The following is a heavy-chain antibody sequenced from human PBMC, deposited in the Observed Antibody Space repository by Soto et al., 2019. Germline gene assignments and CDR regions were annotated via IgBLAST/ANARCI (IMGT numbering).Heavy chain of an antibody. D-gene: IGHD3-10*01. CDR2: IYYSGST. J-gene: IGHJ6*03. Sequence: SETLSLTCTVSGGSISSGGYYWSWIRQHPGKGLEWIGYIYYSGSTYYNPSLKSRVTISVDTSKNQFSLKLSSVTAADTAVYYCARVRWGFGESGDYYYYYMDVWGKGTTVTVSS. V-gene: IGHV4-31*03. CDR1: GGSISSGGYY. CDR3: ARVRWGFGESGDYYYYYMDV.